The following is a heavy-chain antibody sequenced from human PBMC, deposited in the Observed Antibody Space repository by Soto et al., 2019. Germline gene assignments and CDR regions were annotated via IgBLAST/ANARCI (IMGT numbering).Heavy chain of an antibody. CDR1: GNTFTSDA. CDR2: INAGNGNT. Sequence: QVQLVQSGAEEKKPGASVKVSCKASGNTFTSDAMHWVRQAPGQRLEWMGWINAGNGNTKYSQKFQGRVTITTDTSASTAYMELSSLRSEDTAVYYCARDGIAAAGTSWFDPWGQGTLVTVSS. D-gene: IGHD6-13*01. CDR3: ARDGIAAAGTSWFDP. J-gene: IGHJ5*02. V-gene: IGHV1-3*05.